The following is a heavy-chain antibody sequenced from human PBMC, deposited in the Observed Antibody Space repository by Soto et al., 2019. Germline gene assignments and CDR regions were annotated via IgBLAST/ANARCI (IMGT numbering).Heavy chain of an antibody. V-gene: IGHV1-18*01. CDR1: GYTFTNYD. CDR3: ARERYVASRHSHFDS. J-gene: IGHJ4*02. CDR2: TSTNNDDR. Sequence: ASVKVSCKASGYTFTNYDVAWVRQAPGQGLEWLGWTSTNNDDRNYAQKFRGRVTFTTDTSTSTAYMELRSLISDDTAVYFCARERYVASRHSHFDSWGQGTQVTVSS. D-gene: IGHD6-6*01.